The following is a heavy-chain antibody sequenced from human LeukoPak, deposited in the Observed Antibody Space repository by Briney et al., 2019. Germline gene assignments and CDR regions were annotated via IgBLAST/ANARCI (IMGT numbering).Heavy chain of an antibody. Sequence: ASVKVSCKASGYTFTSYGIIWVRQAPGQGLEWMGWISAYNGNTNYAQKLQGRVTMTTDTSTSTAYMALRSRRSDDTAVYSCARDRGYKFDPWGQGTLVTVSS. D-gene: IGHD1-14*01. V-gene: IGHV1-18*01. CDR2: ISAYNGNT. J-gene: IGHJ5*02. CDR1: GYTFTSYG. CDR3: ARDRGYKFDP.